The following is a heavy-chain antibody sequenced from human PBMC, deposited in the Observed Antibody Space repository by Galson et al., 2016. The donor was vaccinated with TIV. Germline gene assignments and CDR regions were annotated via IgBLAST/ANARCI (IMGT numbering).Heavy chain of an antibody. CDR3: ARIIVSYGMDV. D-gene: IGHD2/OR15-2a*01. CDR2: IWYDGSIK. J-gene: IGHJ6*02. V-gene: IGHV3-33*01. CDR1: GYTFSSYG. Sequence: SLRLSCAASGYTFSSYGMHWVRQAPGKGLEWVAVIWYDGSIKYNEDSAKGRFTISRDKSKNTLYLAMSSLIAEDTAVYYCARIIVSYGMDVWGQGTTVTVSS.